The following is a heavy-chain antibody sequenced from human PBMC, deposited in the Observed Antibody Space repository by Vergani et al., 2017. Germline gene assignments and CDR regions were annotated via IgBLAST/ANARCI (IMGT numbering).Heavy chain of an antibody. CDR2: IIPILGIA. D-gene: IGHD3-10*01. CDR3: ARQRITMVRGVINDYYYMDV. Sequence: QVQLVQSGAEVKKPGSSVKVSCKASGGTFSSYAISWVRQAPGQGLEWMGRIIPILGIANYAQKFQGRVKITADKSTSTAYMELSSLRSEDTAVYYCARQRITMVRGVINDYYYMDVWGKGTTVTVSS. J-gene: IGHJ6*03. CDR1: GGTFSSYA. V-gene: IGHV1-69*04.